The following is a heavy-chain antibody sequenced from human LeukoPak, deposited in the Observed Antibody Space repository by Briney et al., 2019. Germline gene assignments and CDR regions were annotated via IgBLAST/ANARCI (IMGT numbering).Heavy chain of an antibody. CDR1: GGSFSGYY. CDR3: ARGRWYCTNGVCQRPPRIPGEQLAGEFDY. J-gene: IGHJ4*02. CDR2: INHSGST. D-gene: IGHD2-8*01. Sequence: PSETLSLTCAVYGGSFSGYYWSWIRQPPGKGLEWIGEINHSGSTNYNPSLKSRVTISVDTSKNQFSLKLSSVTAADTAVYYCARGRWYCTNGVCQRPPRIPGEQLAGEFDYWGQGTLVTVSS. V-gene: IGHV4-34*01.